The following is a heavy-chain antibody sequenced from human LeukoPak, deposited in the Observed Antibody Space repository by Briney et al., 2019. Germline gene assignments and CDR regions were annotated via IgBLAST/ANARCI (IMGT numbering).Heavy chain of an antibody. CDR3: ARDDVGFGEWPDY. CDR2: IGTAGDT. J-gene: IGHJ4*02. CDR1: GFTFSNYD. V-gene: IGHV3-13*04. Sequence: PGGSLRLSCAASGFTFSNYDMLWVRQATGKGLEWVSAIGTAGDTYYPDSVKGRFTISRDNAQNSLYLQVTSLRDEDTAVYYCARDDVGFGEWPDYWGQGTLVTVSS. D-gene: IGHD3-10*01.